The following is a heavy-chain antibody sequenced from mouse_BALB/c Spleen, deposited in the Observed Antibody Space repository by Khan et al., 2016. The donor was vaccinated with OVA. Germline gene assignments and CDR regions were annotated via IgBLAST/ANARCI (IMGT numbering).Heavy chain of an antibody. V-gene: IGHV1-26*01. Sequence: EVQLQQSGPELVKPGASVKMSCKASGYTFTDYYMKWVRQGHGKSLEWIGDINPNNGDTFYNPEFKGNATLTVDRSSSTAYMQLNSLTSEDYAVYYCARGLFDVWGAGTTVTVSS. CDR2: INPNNGDT. CDR3: ARGLFDV. J-gene: IGHJ1*01. CDR1: GYTFTDYY.